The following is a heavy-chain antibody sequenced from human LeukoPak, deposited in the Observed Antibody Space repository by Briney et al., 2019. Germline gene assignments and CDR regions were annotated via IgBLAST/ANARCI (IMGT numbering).Heavy chain of an antibody. Sequence: GASVKVSCKASGYTFTDYYMHWVRQAPGQGLEWMGWINPNNGGTNYAQNFQGRVTVTRETSISTAYMELSGLRSDDTAVYYCARVPRSGVGATSFDYWGQGTLVTVSS. D-gene: IGHD1-26*01. CDR3: ARVPRSGVGATSFDY. CDR2: INPNNGGT. J-gene: IGHJ4*02. CDR1: GYTFTDYY. V-gene: IGHV1-2*02.